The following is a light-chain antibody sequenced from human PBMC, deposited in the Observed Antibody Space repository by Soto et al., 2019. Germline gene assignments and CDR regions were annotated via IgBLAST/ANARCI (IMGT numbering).Light chain of an antibody. V-gene: IGLV2-14*03. CDR3: CSYAGSNYV. J-gene: IGLJ1*01. CDR2: DVS. Sequence: QSVLTQPASVSGSPGQSITISCTGTSSDVGGYNYVSWYQHHPGKAPKLLIYDVSNRPSGVSNRFSGSKSDNTASLTISGLQPEDEADYYCCSYAGSNYVFGTGTKVTVL. CDR1: SSDVGGYNY.